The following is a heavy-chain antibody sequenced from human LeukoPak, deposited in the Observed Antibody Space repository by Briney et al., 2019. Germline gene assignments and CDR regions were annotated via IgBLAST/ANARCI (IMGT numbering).Heavy chain of an antibody. CDR3: ARTGYCSGSSCYLNPIDY. Sequence: SSETLSLTCTVSGGSISSYYWSWIRQPPGKGLEWIGYISNSGSTNYNPSLKSRVTISADTSKNQFSLKLSSVTAADTAVYYCARTGYCSGSSCYLNPIDYWGQGTLVTVSS. J-gene: IGHJ4*02. CDR2: ISNSGST. V-gene: IGHV4-59*01. D-gene: IGHD2-15*01. CDR1: GGSISSYY.